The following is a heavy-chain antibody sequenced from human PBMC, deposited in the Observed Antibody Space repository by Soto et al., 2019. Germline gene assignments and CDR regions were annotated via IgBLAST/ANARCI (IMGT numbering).Heavy chain of an antibody. CDR2: IIPIFGTA. J-gene: IGHJ4*02. CDR3: AAYGSGSYPKTYYFDY. V-gene: IGHV1-69*13. CDR1: GGTFSSYA. D-gene: IGHD3-10*01. Sequence: SVKVSCKASGGTFSSYAISWVRQAPGQGLEWMGGIIPIFGTANYAQKFQGRVTITADESTSTAYMELSSLRSEDTALYYCAAYGSGSYPKTYYFDYWGQGTLVTVSS.